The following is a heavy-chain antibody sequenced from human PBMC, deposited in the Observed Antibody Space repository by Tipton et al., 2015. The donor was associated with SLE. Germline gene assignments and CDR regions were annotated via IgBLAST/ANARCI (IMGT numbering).Heavy chain of an antibody. CDR3: ATEITSAAHY. V-gene: IGHV4-39*01. Sequence: TLSLTCTVSGGSISSSTYYWGWVRQPPGKGLEWIGSIYYTGTTYYSPSLRSRVTIYIDTSKNQFSLKLSSVTAADTAIYYCATEITSAAHYWGQGILVTVSP. CDR2: IYYTGTT. D-gene: IGHD2-2*01. J-gene: IGHJ4*02. CDR1: GGSISSSTYY.